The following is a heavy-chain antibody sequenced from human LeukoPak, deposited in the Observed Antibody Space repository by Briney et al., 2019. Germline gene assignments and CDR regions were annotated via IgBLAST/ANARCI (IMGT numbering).Heavy chain of an antibody. CDR3: AREWWGTLYYDSSGYYFDY. CDR2: ISSSSSYI. V-gene: IGHV3-21*01. J-gene: IGHJ4*02. D-gene: IGHD3-22*01. Sequence: GGSLRLSCAASGFTFSSYGMSWVRQAPGKGLEWVSSISSSSSYIYYADSVKGRFTISRDNAKNSLYLQMNSLRAEDTAVYYCAREWWGTLYYDSSGYYFDYWGQGTLVTVSS. CDR1: GFTFSSYG.